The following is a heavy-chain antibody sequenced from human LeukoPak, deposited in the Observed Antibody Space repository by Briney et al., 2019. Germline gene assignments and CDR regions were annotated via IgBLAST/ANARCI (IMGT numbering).Heavy chain of an antibody. J-gene: IGHJ5*02. V-gene: IGHV3-21*01. D-gene: IGHD4-17*01. CDR3: ARAPNYGDSPNWFDP. Sequence: GGSLRLSCAASGFTFSRNAMNWVRQAPGKGLEWVSFISSSSNYMSYADSVKGRFTISRDNAKNSLYLQMNSLRAEDTAVYYCARAPNYGDSPNWFDPWGQGTLVTVSS. CDR2: ISSSSNYM. CDR1: GFTFSRNA.